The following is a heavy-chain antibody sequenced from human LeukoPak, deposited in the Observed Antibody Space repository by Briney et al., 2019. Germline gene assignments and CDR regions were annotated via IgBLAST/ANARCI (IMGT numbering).Heavy chain of an antibody. CDR3: ATISVFWSKPHDAFDI. Sequence: ASVKVSCKVSGYTLTELSMHWVRQAPGKVVEWMGGFDPEDGETIYAQKFQGRVTMTEDTSTDTAYMELSSLRSEDTAVYYCATISVFWSKPHDAFDIWGQGTMVTVSS. V-gene: IGHV1-24*01. CDR1: GYTLTELS. J-gene: IGHJ3*02. D-gene: IGHD3-3*01. CDR2: FDPEDGET.